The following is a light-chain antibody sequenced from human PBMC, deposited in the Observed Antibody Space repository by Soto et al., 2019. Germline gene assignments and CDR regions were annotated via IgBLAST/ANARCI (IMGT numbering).Light chain of an antibody. CDR3: QQYNSYSQT. V-gene: IGKV1-5*01. Sequence: DIQITQSPSTLSGSVGDRVTITCRASQTISSWLAWYQQKPGKAPKLLIYDASSLETGVPSRFSGSASGTEFTLTISSLQPDDFATYYCQQYNSYSQTFGQGTKVDI. J-gene: IGKJ1*01. CDR2: DAS. CDR1: QTISSW.